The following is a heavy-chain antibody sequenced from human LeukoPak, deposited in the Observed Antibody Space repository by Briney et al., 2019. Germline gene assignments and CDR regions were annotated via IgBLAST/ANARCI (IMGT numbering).Heavy chain of an antibody. D-gene: IGHD2-15*01. Sequence: SETLSLTCTVSGGSISSYYWSWIRQPPGKGLEWMGYIYYRGSTNYNPSLKSRVTISGDTSKNQVSLELICVTAADTAVYYCARGRLLRIAKYYMDVWGKGTTVTISS. CDR2: IYYRGST. J-gene: IGHJ6*03. CDR3: ARGRLLRIAKYYMDV. CDR1: GGSISSYY. V-gene: IGHV4-59*01.